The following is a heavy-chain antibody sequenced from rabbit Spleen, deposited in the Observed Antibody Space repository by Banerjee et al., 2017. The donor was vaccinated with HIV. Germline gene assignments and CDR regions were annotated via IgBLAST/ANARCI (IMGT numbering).Heavy chain of an antibody. Sequence: QLKESGGGLVQPGGSLKLSCKGSGFDFSSYYMSWVRQAPGKGLEWIGYIDPIFGNTYYANWVNGRFTISSHDAQNTVSLQLNSLTAADTATYFCVRRGDSYDDYGGYFNLWGQGTLVTVS. D-gene: IGHD2-1*01. CDR3: VRRGDSYDDYGGYFNL. CDR2: IDPIFGNT. J-gene: IGHJ4*01. V-gene: IGHV1S7*01. CDR1: GFDFSSYY.